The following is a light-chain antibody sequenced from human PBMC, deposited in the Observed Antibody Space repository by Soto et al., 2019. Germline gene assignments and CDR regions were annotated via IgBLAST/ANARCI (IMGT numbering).Light chain of an antibody. Sequence: DIQMTQSPSSLSASVGDRVTITCRASQSISSHLNWYQQKPGKAPNLLIYLASSLKSGVPSRFSGSGSGTDFTLTISSLQPEDFATYYCQQSYSTPFTFGPGTKVDIK. CDR3: QQSYSTPFT. CDR1: QSISSH. CDR2: LAS. V-gene: IGKV1-39*01. J-gene: IGKJ3*01.